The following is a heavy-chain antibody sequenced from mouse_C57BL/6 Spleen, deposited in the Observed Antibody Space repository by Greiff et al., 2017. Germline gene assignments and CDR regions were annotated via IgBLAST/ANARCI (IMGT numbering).Heavy chain of an antibody. CDR3: AREALYYSNSVGFAY. V-gene: IGHV1-52*01. J-gene: IGHJ3*01. CDR2: IDPSDSET. CDR1: GYTFTSYW. D-gene: IGHD2-5*01. Sequence: QVQLKQPGAELVRPGSSVKLSCKASGYTFTSYWMHWVKQRPIQGLEWIGNIDPSDSETHYNQKFKDKATLTVDKSSSTAYMQLSSLTSEDSAVYYCAREALYYSNSVGFAYWGQGTLVTVSA.